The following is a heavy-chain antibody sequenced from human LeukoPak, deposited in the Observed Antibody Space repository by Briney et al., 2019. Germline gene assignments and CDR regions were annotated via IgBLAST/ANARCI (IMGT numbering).Heavy chain of an antibody. V-gene: IGHV4-30-4*08. CDR3: ARKVVIVRDCDVFDL. CDR2: IFYDGRA. CDR1: GGSISSANHF. D-gene: IGHD2-15*01. J-gene: IGHJ3*01. Sequence: PSETLSLTCTISGGSISSANHFWSWVRQSPGEGLEWIGYIFYDGRAHYNPSLRSRLSMSIDVSKNQFSLSLGSVTSASPALYLCARKVVIVRDCDVFDLWGQRTIGPLSS.